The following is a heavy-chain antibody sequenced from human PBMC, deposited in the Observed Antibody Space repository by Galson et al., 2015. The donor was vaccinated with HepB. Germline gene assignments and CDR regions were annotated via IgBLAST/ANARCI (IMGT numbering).Heavy chain of an antibody. CDR1: GITFSDYW. Sequence: SLRLSCAASGITFSDYWMSWVRQAPGKGLEWVANIKQDGSEKYYVDSVKGRFTISRDNGKNSLYLQMNSLRAEDTAVYYCARGLYCTSSTCKNVDPRGGDYFDYWGQGTRVTVSS. J-gene: IGHJ4*02. D-gene: IGHD2-2*01. CDR2: IKQDGSEK. CDR3: ARGLYCTSSTCKNVDPRGGDYFDY. V-gene: IGHV3-7*03.